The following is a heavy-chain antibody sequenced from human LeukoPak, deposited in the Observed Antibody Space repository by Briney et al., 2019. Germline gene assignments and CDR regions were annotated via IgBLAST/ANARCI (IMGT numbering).Heavy chain of an antibody. V-gene: IGHV1-69*13. D-gene: IGHD3-22*01. CDR2: IIPIFGTA. CDR3: ARDTNNRDATYYYDSSGYRLNAFDI. J-gene: IGHJ3*02. Sequence: ASVKVSCKASGGTFSSYAISWVRQAPGQGLEWMGGIIPIFGTANYAQKFQGRVTITADESTSTAYMELSSLRSEDTAVYYCARDTNNRDATYYYDSSGYRLNAFDIWGQGTMVTVSS. CDR1: GGTFSSYA.